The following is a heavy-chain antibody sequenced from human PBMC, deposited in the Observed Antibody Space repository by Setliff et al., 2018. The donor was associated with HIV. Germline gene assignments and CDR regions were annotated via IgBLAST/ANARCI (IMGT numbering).Heavy chain of an antibody. J-gene: IGHJ4*02. Sequence: SETLSLTCTVSGDFISSGSYYWTWIRQPAGKGLEWIGRIYSSGITNYNPSLKSRLTISLDTSKNQFSLQVTSVTAADTAVYYCARDPYCPNTCYEDFTFDAWGQGTLVTVSS. D-gene: IGHD2-8*01. V-gene: IGHV4-61*02. CDR2: IYSSGIT. CDR1: GDFISSGSYY. CDR3: ARDPYCPNTCYEDFTFDA.